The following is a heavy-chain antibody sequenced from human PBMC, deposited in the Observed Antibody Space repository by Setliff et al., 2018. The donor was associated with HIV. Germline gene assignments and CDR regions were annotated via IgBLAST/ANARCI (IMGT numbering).Heavy chain of an antibody. V-gene: IGHV1-8*02. D-gene: IGHD3-10*01. Sequence: ASVKVSCKASGYTFTSYEINWVRQATGQGLEWMGWMNPNSGNTGYAQKFQGRVTMTRNTSISPAYMELTSVTAADTAVYYCARAPYVSGSFGWFDPWGQGTLVTVSS. J-gene: IGHJ5*02. CDR3: ARAPYVSGSFGWFDP. CDR2: MNPNSGNT. CDR1: GYTFTSYE.